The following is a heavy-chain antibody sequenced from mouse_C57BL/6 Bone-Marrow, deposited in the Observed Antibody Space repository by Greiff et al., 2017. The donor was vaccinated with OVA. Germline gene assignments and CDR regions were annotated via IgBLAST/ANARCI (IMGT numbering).Heavy chain of an antibody. D-gene: IGHD3-3*01. CDR3: ARGDLGGFAY. CDR2: IYPRSGNT. V-gene: IGHV1-81*01. Sequence: VKLVESGAELARPGASVKLSCKASGYTFTRYGISWVKQRTGQGLEWIGEIYPRSGNTYYNEKFKGKATLTADKSSSTAYMELRSLTSEDSAVYFCARGDLGGFAYWGQGTLVTVSA. J-gene: IGHJ3*01. CDR1: GYTFTRYG.